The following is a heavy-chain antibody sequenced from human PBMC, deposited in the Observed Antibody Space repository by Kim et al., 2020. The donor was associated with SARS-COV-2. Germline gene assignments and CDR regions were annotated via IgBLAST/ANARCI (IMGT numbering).Heavy chain of an antibody. CDR1: GGSISSSNYY. V-gene: IGHV4-39*01. Sequence: SETLSLTCTVSGGSISSSNYYWGWIRQPPGKGLEWIGSTYASGSTHYNPSRKSLLTVFVDTSQNQLSLKLTSVTAADTAIYYCARRESITLIVPGAYNIWRQG. CDR3: ARRESITLIVPGAYNI. J-gene: IGHJ3*02. D-gene: IGHD3-22*01. CDR2: TYASGST.